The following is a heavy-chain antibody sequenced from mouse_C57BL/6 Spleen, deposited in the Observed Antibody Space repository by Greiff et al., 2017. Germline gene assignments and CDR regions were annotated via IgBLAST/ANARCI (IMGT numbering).Heavy chain of an antibody. Sequence: QSQLQQFGAELVRLGTSVKVSSKALGSAFTNYLIEWVKQRPGQGLEWIGVINPGSGGTNYNEKFKGKATLTADKSSSTAYMQLSSLTSEDSAVYFCASGSSPFDYWGQGTTLTVSS. V-gene: IGHV1-54*01. CDR1: GSAFTNYL. D-gene: IGHD1-3*01. CDR2: INPGSGGT. J-gene: IGHJ2*01. CDR3: ASGSSPFDY.